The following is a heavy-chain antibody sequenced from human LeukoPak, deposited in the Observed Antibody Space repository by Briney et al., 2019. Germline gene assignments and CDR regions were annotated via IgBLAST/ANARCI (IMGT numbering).Heavy chain of an antibody. V-gene: IGHV4-38-2*01. CDR3: AHSNWGRYFDY. Sequence: SQTLSLTCAVSGYSISSGYYWGWIRQPPGKGLEWIGSIYHSGSTYYNPSLKSRVTISVDTSKNQFSLKLSSVTAADTAVYYCAHSNWGRYFDYWGQGTLVTVSS. CDR1: GYSISSGYY. D-gene: IGHD7-27*01. CDR2: IYHSGST. J-gene: IGHJ4*02.